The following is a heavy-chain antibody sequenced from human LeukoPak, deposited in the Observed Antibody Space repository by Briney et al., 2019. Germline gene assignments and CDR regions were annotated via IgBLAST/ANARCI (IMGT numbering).Heavy chain of an antibody. V-gene: IGHV3-9*01. CDR1: GFTFDDYA. Sequence: GRSLRLSCAASGFTFDDYAMHWVRQAPGKGLEWVSGISWNSGSMDYADSVKGRFTISRDNAKNSLYLQMNSLRAEDTALYYCAREGYGGNGAGIWGQGTMVTVST. CDR2: ISWNSGSM. D-gene: IGHD4-23*01. J-gene: IGHJ3*02. CDR3: AREGYGGNGAGI.